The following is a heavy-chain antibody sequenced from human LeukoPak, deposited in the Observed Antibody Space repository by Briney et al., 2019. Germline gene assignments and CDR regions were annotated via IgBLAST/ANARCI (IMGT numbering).Heavy chain of an antibody. J-gene: IGHJ4*02. CDR1: GYTLTSYY. Sequence: ASVKVSCKASGYTLTSYYMHWVRQAPGQGLEWMGWINPNSGGTKYTQKFQGRVTMTRDTSISTAYMELSRLRSDDTAVYYCARGSSVSGYDLDYWGQGTLVTVSS. CDR2: INPNSGGT. CDR3: ARGSSVSGYDLDY. D-gene: IGHD5-12*01. V-gene: IGHV1-2*02.